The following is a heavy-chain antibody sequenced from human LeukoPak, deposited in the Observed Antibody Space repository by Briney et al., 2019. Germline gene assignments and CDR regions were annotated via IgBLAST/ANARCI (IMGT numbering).Heavy chain of an antibody. CDR1: GGSISSSSYY. CDR2: IYYSGST. CDR3: ARGLPPHYGSGNRGRTRDYYFDY. D-gene: IGHD3-10*01. V-gene: IGHV4-39*07. Sequence: SETLSLTCTVSGGSISSSSYYWGWIRQPPGKGLEWIGSIYYSGSTYYNPSLKSRVTISVDTSKNQFSLKLSSVTAADTAVYYCARGLPPHYGSGNRGRTRDYYFDYWGQGTLVTVSS. J-gene: IGHJ4*02.